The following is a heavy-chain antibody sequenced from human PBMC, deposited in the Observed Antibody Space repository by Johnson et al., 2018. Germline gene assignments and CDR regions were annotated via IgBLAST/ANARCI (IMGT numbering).Heavy chain of an antibody. V-gene: IGHV4-59*01. CDR2: IYYSGST. J-gene: IGHJ6*03. CDR1: GGSISSYY. D-gene: IGHD5-12*01. CDR3: ARDSGYDPNYYYYYYMDV. Sequence: QVQLQESGPGLVKPSETXSLTCSVSGGSISSYYWSWIRQPPGKGLEWIGYIYYSGSTNYNPSPKSRATISVDTSKNQFSLKLSSVTAADTAVYYCARDSGYDPNYYYYYYMDVWGKGTTVTVSS.